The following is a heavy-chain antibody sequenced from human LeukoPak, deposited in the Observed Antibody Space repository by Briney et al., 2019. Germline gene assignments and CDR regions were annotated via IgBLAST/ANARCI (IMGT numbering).Heavy chain of an antibody. CDR2: LSDDGSNK. D-gene: IGHD6-13*01. CDR1: RFTFSYCA. J-gene: IGHJ4*02. CDR3: AKDPHSSSWYYFDS. Sequence: GGSLRLSCAASRFTFSYCAMHWVGQAPGKGLEWVAVLSDDGSNKFYADSVKGRFTISRDNSKNTLYLQMNSLRAEDTAFYYCAKDPHSSSWYYFDSWGQGTLVTVSS. V-gene: IGHV3-30*18.